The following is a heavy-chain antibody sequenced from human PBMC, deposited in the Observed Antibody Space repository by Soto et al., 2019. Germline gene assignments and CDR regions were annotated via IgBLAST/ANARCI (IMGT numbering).Heavy chain of an antibody. Sequence: GGSLRLSCAASGLTFSRADLSWVRQAPGKGLEWVSAISGSGGDIHYADSVKGRFTVSRDNPKNTLFLQMSSLRVEDTAIYYCATHSWDHWGQGTLVT. V-gene: IGHV3-23*01. J-gene: IGHJ4*02. CDR1: GLTFSRAD. CDR2: ISGSGGDI. CDR3: ATHSWDH.